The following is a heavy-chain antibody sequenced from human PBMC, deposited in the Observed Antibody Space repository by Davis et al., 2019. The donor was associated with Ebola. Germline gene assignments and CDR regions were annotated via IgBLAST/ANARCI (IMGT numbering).Heavy chain of an antibody. V-gene: IGHV1-2*06. J-gene: IGHJ6*02. Sequence: AASVKVSCKASGYTFTNYYMHWVRQAPGQGLEWMGRINPNSRGTNYAQKFQGSVTMTTDTSTRTASMELRGLRSDDTAVYFWARAPRRTKDLVHAMDVWGQGTTVTVSS. D-gene: IGHD3/OR15-3a*01. CDR2: INPNSRGT. CDR3: ARAPRRTKDLVHAMDV. CDR1: GYTFTNYY.